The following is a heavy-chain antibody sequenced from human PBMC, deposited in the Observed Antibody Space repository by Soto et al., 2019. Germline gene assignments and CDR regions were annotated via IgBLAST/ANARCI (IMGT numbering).Heavy chain of an antibody. Sequence: ASVKVSCKASGYTFTCYYMNWVRQAPGQGLEWMGIINPSGGSTSYAQKFQGRVTMTRDTSTSTVYMELSSLRSEDTAVYYCARAGPNWFDPWGQGTLVTVSS. CDR1: GYTFTCYY. CDR3: ARAGPNWFDP. CDR2: INPSGGST. J-gene: IGHJ5*02. V-gene: IGHV1-46*01.